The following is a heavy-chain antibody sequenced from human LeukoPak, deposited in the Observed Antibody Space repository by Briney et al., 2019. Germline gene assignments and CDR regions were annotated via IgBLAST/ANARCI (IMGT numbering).Heavy chain of an antibody. V-gene: IGHV3-15*01. J-gene: IGHJ4*02. CDR2: IRSKTDGGTT. CDR1: GFTFSSYS. CDR3: TTWADLYDY. Sequence: GGSLRLSCAASGFTFSSYSMNWVRQAPGKGLEWVGRIRSKTDGGTTDCAAPVKGRFIISRDDSRNTLYLQMNSLKTEDTALYYCTTWADLYDYWGQGTLVTVSS.